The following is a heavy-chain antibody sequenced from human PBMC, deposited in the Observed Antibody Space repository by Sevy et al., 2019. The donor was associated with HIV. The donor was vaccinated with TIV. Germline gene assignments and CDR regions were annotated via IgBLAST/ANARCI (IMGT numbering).Heavy chain of an antibody. J-gene: IGHJ6*02. Sequence: GGSLRLSCAASGFTVSSNYMSWVRQAPGKGLEWVSVIYSGGSTYYADSVKGRFTISRDNSKNTLYLQMNSLRDEDTAVYYCARDGGWTTPSCSSTSCSDYYYYGMDVWGQGTTVTVSS. V-gene: IGHV3-66*01. CDR2: IYSGGST. CDR1: GFTVSSNY. CDR3: ARDGGWTTPSCSSTSCSDYYYYGMDV. D-gene: IGHD2-2*01.